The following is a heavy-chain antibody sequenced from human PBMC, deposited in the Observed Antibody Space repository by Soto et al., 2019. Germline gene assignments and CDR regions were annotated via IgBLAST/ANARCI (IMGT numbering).Heavy chain of an antibody. Sequence: QVQLQESCPGLVKPSETLSLTCTVSSGSISNYYWSWIRQPPGKGLEWIGYIYYSGSTNYNPSLKSRVTISVDTSKNQFSLKMSSVTAADTAVYFCARHLRSNVWFDNWGQGTLVTVSS. CDR1: SGSISNYY. D-gene: IGHD2-21*01. CDR2: IYYSGST. J-gene: IGHJ4*02. CDR3: ARHLRSNVWFDN. V-gene: IGHV4-59*08.